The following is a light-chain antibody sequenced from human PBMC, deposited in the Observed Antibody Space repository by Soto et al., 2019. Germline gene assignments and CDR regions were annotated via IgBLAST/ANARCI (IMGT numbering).Light chain of an antibody. V-gene: IGKV1-33*01. CDR2: DAS. CDR1: QAITNY. J-gene: IGKJ4*01. CDR3: QQYDNLPLT. Sequence: DIHMRPSQCLLSASVGATVPFTCQASQAITNYLNWCQQKPGKAPNLLIYDASNLTTGVPSRFSGSGSGTDFTFTISSLQPEDIATYYCQQYDNLPLTFGGGSKVDI.